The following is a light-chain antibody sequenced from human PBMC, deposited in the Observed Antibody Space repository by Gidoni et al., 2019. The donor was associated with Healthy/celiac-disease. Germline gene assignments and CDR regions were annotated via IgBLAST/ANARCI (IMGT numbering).Light chain of an antibody. CDR2: DAS. J-gene: IGKJ3*01. CDR3: QQRSNWPPLFT. V-gene: IGKV3-11*01. Sequence: EIVLTQSPAPLSLSPGERATLSCRASQSVSSYLAWYQQKPGQAPRLRIYDASNRATGIPARFSGSGSGTDFTLTISSLEPEDLEVYYCQQRSNWPPLFTFGPGTKVDIK. CDR1: QSVSSY.